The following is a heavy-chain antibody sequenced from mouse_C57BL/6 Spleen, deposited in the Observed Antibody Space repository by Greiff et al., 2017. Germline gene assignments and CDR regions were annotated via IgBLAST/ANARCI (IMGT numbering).Heavy chain of an antibody. Sequence: QVQLQQSGAALVRPGASVTLSCKASGYTFTDYEMHWVKQTPVHGLEWIGAIDPETGGTAYNQKFKGKAILTADKSSSTAYMELRSLTSEDSAVYYCTTGMVTTGYFDYGGQGTTLTVSS. CDR2: IDPETGGT. CDR3: TTGMVTTGYFDY. J-gene: IGHJ2*01. CDR1: GYTFTDYE. D-gene: IGHD2-2*01. V-gene: IGHV1-15*01.